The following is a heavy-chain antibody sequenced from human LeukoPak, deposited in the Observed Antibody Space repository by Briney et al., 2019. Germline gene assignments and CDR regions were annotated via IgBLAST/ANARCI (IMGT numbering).Heavy chain of an antibody. CDR2: INWNGGST. Sequence: PGGSLRLSCAASGFTFDDYGMSWVRQAPGKGLEWVSGINWNGGSTGYADSVKGRFTISRDNAKNSLYLQMNSLRAEDTALYYCARVAAEWYQLQGDAFDIWGQGTMVTVSS. D-gene: IGHD2-2*01. CDR1: GFTFDDYG. J-gene: IGHJ3*02. V-gene: IGHV3-20*04. CDR3: ARVAAEWYQLQGDAFDI.